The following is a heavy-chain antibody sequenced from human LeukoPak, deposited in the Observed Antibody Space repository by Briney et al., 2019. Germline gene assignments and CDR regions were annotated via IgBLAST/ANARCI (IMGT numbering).Heavy chain of an antibody. J-gene: IGHJ4*02. Sequence: GGSLRLSCAASGFTFSSYAMSWVRQAPGKGLEWVSTISGSGVSTYYADSVKGRFTISRDNSKNTLYLQMNRLRAEDTAFYYCTRDSLRCSSSTCYREEYWGQGTLVTVSS. CDR1: GFTFSSYA. D-gene: IGHD2-2*01. CDR2: ISGSGVST. V-gene: IGHV3-23*01. CDR3: TRDSLRCSSSTCYREEY.